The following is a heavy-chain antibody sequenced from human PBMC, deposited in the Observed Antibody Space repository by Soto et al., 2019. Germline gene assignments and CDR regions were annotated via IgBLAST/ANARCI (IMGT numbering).Heavy chain of an antibody. CDR2: ISGSGGST. J-gene: IGHJ6*02. Sequence: VGSLRLSCAASGFTFSSYAMSWVRQAPGKGLEWVSAISGSGGSTYYADSVKGRFTISRDNSKNTLYLQMNSLRAEDTAVYYCAKVLDYYYYGSGSYYNGYYYYGMDVWGQGTTVTVSS. V-gene: IGHV3-23*01. D-gene: IGHD3-10*01. CDR1: GFTFSSYA. CDR3: AKVLDYYYYGSGSYYNGYYYYGMDV.